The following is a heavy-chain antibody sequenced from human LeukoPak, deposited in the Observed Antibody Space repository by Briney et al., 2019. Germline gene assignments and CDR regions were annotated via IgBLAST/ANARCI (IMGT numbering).Heavy chain of an antibody. CDR3: ARVPRGSTVGTLPYFYYYMDV. Sequence: SETLSLTCTVSGDSVSSGSNYWSWIRQPAGKGLEWIGRIYNRWTTNYNPSLKSRVTISVDTSKNQFSLKLSSVTAADTAVYYCARVPRGSTVGTLPYFYYYMDVWGKGTTVIVSS. CDR2: IYNRWTT. CDR1: GDSVSSGSNY. V-gene: IGHV4-61*02. J-gene: IGHJ6*03. D-gene: IGHD1-26*01.